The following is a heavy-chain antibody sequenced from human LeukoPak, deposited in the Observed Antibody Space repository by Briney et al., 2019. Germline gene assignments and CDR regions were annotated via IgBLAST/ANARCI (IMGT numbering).Heavy chain of an antibody. CDR2: ISGSGGST. D-gene: IGHD3-10*01. CDR1: GFTFSSYA. V-gene: IGHV3-23*01. J-gene: IGHJ6*02. CDR3: ANLWFGDSGHYYGMDV. Sequence: GGSLRLSCAASGFTFSSYAMSWVRQAPGKGLEWVSAISGSGGSTYYADSVKGRFTISRVNSKNTLYLQMNSLSAEDTAVYYCANLWFGDSGHYYGMDVWGQGTTVTVSS.